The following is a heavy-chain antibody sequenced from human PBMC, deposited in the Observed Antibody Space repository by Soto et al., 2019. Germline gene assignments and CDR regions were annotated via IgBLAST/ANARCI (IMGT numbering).Heavy chain of an antibody. CDR3: ARDRWCGVAAAGDNWFDL. V-gene: IGHV1-8*01. CDR1: GYTFTSYD. Sequence: ASVKVSCKASGYTFTSYDINWVRQATGQGLEWMGWMNPNSGNTGYAQKFQGRVTMTRNTSISTDYMELSSLRSEDTAVYYCARDRWCGVAAAGDNWFDLWGQGTLVTVYS. J-gene: IGHJ5*02. CDR2: MNPNSGNT. D-gene: IGHD6-13*01.